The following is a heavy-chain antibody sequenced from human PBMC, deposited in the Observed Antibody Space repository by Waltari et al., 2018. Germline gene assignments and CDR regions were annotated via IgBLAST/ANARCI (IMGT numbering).Heavy chain of an antibody. Sequence: EVQLLESGGGLVQPGGSLRLSCAASGFTFSSYAMSWVRQAPGKGLEWVSVIYSGGSTYYADSVKGRFTISRDNSKNTLYLQMNSLRAEDTAVYYCAAGRSMIAAAGDWGQGTLVTVSS. J-gene: IGHJ4*02. D-gene: IGHD6-13*01. CDR1: GFTFSSYA. CDR2: IYSGGST. CDR3: AAGRSMIAAAGD. V-gene: IGHV3-23*03.